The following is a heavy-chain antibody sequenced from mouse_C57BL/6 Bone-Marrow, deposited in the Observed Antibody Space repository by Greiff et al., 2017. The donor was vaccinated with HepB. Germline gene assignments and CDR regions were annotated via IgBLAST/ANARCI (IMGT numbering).Heavy chain of an antibody. V-gene: IGHV1-81*01. CDR3: AYDYDALYWYFDV. CDR1: GYTFTSYG. CDR2: IYPRSGNT. Sequence: VKLMESGAELARPGASVKLSCKASGYTFTSYGISWVKQRTGQGLEWIGEIYPRSGNTYYNEKFKGKATLTADKSSSTAYMELRSLTSEDSAVYFCAYDYDALYWYFDVWGTGTTVTVSS. D-gene: IGHD2-4*01. J-gene: IGHJ1*03.